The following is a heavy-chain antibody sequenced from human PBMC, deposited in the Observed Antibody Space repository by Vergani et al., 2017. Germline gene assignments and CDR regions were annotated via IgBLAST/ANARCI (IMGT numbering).Heavy chain of an antibody. D-gene: IGHD4-11*01. CDR2: IDHTGRP. Sequence: QVQLQQWGGGLLKPSETLSLTCVVNGGSFTSYHWTWIRQSPGEGLEWVGDIDHTGRPDYNPSLKCRLTVSVDKSRNQFSLTLNSVTATDTAIYFCARVNTETNGHLYYYYYMDVWGQGTAVTVS. CDR1: GGSFTSYH. J-gene: IGHJ6*03. CDR3: ARVNTETNGHLYYYYYMDV. V-gene: IGHV4-34*01.